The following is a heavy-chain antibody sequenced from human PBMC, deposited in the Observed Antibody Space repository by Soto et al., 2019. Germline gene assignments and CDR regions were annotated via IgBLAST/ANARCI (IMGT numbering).Heavy chain of an antibody. Sequence: GGSLRLSCAASGFTFSSYAMSWVRQAPGKGLEWVSAISATGGSTYYANSVKGRFTFSRDNSKNTLYLQMNSLRADDTAVYYCAKDRGFSYGYGFAYRGQGTLVTVSS. J-gene: IGHJ4*02. V-gene: IGHV3-23*01. CDR3: AKDRGFSYGYGFAY. D-gene: IGHD5-18*01. CDR2: ISATGGST. CDR1: GFTFSSYA.